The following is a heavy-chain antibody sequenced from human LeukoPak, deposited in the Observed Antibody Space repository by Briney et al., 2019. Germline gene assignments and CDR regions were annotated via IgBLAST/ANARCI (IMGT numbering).Heavy chain of an antibody. V-gene: IGHV4-61*02. J-gene: IGHJ4*02. Sequence: SQTLSLTCTVPGGSINNPNYYWSWIRQPAGKGLEWIGRISTTGSTSYGPSLKSRVIISIDTSKNQFSLRLSSATAADTAVYYCASRQYGSGSYYHDYWGQGALVTVSS. D-gene: IGHD3-10*01. CDR2: ISTTGST. CDR3: ASRQYGSGSYYHDY. CDR1: GGSINNPNYY.